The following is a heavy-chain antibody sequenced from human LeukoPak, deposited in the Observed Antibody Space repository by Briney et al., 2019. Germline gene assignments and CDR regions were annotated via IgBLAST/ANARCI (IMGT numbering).Heavy chain of an antibody. CDR1: GYTFTSYA. V-gene: IGHV7-4-1*02. Sequence: GASVKVCCTSSGYTFTSYAMNWVRQAPGQGLEWMGWINTNTGNPTYAQGFTGRFVFSLDTSVSTAYLQISSLKAEDTAVYYCARDPPDYDFWSGYYSLYYFDYWGQGTLVTVSS. CDR2: INTNTGNP. J-gene: IGHJ4*02. CDR3: ARDPPDYDFWSGYYSLYYFDY. D-gene: IGHD3-3*01.